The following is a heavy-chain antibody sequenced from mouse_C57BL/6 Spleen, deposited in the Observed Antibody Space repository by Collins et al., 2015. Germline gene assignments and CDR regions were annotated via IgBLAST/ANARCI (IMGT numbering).Heavy chain of an antibody. Sequence: DVQLQESGPGLVKPSQSLSLTCTVTGYSITSDYAWNWIRQFPGNKLEWMGYISYSGSTSYNPSLKSRISITRDTSKNQFFLRLNSVTTEDTATYYCARDDYDVGFAYWGQGTLVTVSA. CDR2: ISYSGST. V-gene: IGHV3-2*02. J-gene: IGHJ3*01. CDR1: GYSITSDYA. CDR3: ARDDYDVGFAY. D-gene: IGHD2-4*01.